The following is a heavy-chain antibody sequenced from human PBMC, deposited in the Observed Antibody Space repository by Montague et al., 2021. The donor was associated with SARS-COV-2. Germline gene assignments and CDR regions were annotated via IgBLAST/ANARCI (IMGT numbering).Heavy chain of an antibody. J-gene: IGHJ6*02. D-gene: IGHD5-12*01. CDR1: GGSMINNY. Sequence: SETLSLTCSVSGGSMINNYWSWIRQPPGKGLEWMGYIYYTGSTDXNPSLERRTTLSIDTSKNEFSLKLNSVTAANTAVYYCARGGGRLQYSYYYGMDVWGQGTTVTVSS. CDR2: IYYTGST. CDR3: ARGGGRLQYSYYYGMDV. V-gene: IGHV4-59*01.